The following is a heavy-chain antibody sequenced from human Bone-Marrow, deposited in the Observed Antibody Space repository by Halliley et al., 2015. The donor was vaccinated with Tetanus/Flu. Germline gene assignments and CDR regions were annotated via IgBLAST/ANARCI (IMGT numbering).Heavy chain of an antibody. J-gene: IGHJ4*02. CDR3: ARENRDSGYDFAL. Sequence: GWVSYISRGSGTIYSADSVKGRFTLSRDTAKNSLYLQMNSLRDEDTAVYFCARENRDSGYDFALWGQGTLVTVSS. CDR2: ISRGSGTI. D-gene: IGHD5-12*01. V-gene: IGHV3-48*02.